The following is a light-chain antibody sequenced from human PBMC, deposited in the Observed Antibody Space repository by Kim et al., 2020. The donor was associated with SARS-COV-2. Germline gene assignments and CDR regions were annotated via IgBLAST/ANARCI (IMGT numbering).Light chain of an antibody. CDR3: QVWDSSSDPPKGV. J-gene: IGLJ2*01. Sequence: GKTARITCGGKNSGSKRVHWYQQEPGQALVRVIYYASDRPSGIPGRFSGANAGNTATLTISRVEAGDEADYYCQVWDSSSDPPKGVFGGGTQLTVL. CDR2: YAS. V-gene: IGLV3-21*04. CDR1: NSGSKR.